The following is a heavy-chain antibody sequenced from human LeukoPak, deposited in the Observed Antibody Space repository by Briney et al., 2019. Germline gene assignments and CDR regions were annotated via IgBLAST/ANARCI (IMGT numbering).Heavy chain of an antibody. CDR1: GFTFGSYM. J-gene: IGHJ4*02. CDR3: ARYCSGASCYSGVDY. V-gene: IGHV3-23*01. CDR2: ISSNGGST. Sequence: PGGSLRLSCAASGFTFGSYMMTWVRQAPGRGLEWVSTISSNGGSTYYADSVKGRFTISRGNSKNTLYLQMSSLRAEDTAVYYCARYCSGASCYSGVDYWGQGTLVPVSS. D-gene: IGHD2-15*01.